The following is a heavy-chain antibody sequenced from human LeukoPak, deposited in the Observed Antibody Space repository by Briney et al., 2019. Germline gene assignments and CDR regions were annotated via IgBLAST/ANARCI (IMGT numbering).Heavy chain of an antibody. CDR2: ISTYNDNT. J-gene: IGHJ4*02. CDR3: ARDGDFSIMITSGGVSNAY. Sequence: GASVKVSCKASGYTFTNYGISWVRQAPGQGLEWMGWISTYNDNTNYALKFQGRVAMTTDTSTNTAYMELRSLSSDDTALYYCARDGDFSIMITSGGVSNAYWGQGTLVTVSS. V-gene: IGHV1-18*01. D-gene: IGHD3-16*01. CDR1: GYTFTNYG.